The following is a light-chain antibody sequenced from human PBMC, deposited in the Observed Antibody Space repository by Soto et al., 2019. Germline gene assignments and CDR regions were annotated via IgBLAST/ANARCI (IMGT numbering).Light chain of an antibody. CDR2: GAS. Sequence: EIVLTQSPGTLSLSPGERATLSCRASQSVSSSYLAWYQQKPGQAPRLLIYGASSRATGIPDRFSGSGSGTDFALSISRLEPEDFAVYYCQQYGSSPPLFTSGPGTKVDI. CDR1: QSVSSSY. J-gene: IGKJ3*01. CDR3: QQYGSSPPLFT. V-gene: IGKV3-20*01.